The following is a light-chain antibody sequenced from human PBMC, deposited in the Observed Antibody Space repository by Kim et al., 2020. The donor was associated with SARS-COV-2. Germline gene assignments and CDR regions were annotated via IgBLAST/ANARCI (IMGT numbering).Light chain of an antibody. CDR1: QDIKNY. CDR3: QQFNSPYT. J-gene: IGKJ2*01. CDR2: AAS. V-gene: IGKV1-9*01. Sequence: IQLTQSPTSLSASVGDRVTITCRASQDIKNYLAWYQQIPGRAPKLLIYAASTLQSGVPSRFSGSGSGTDFTLTMSALQPEDFGDYHCQQFNSPYTFGQGTKVDIK.